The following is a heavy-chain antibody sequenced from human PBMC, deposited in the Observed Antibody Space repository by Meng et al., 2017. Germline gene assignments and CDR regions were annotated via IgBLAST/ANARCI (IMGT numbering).Heavy chain of an antibody. V-gene: IGHV7-4-1*02. J-gene: IGHJ4*02. Sequence: QVQLVQSGAELEEPGASVKVSCKASGYTFSTNVMNWVRQAPGQGLEWMGWINTKTGKPTYAQGFTGRLAFSLDTSASTAFLQINSLKAEDTAVYYCARAHSSGWYSFFDYWGQGTLVTVSS. D-gene: IGHD6-19*01. CDR1: GYTFSTNV. CDR2: INTKTGKP. CDR3: ARAHSSGWYSFFDY.